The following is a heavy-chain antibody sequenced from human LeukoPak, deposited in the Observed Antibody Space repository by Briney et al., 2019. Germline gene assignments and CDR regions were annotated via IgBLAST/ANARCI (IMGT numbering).Heavy chain of an antibody. V-gene: IGHV4-39*07. J-gene: IGHJ4*02. D-gene: IGHD4-17*01. Sequence: SETLSLTCTVSGGSISSNNYYWDWIRQPPGKGLGWIGRIYYSGSTYYNPSLKSRVTISVDTSKNQFSLKLSSVTAADTAVYYCAREATVTTTFDYWGQGTLVTVSS. CDR1: GGSISSNNYY. CDR3: AREATVTTTFDY. CDR2: IYYSGST.